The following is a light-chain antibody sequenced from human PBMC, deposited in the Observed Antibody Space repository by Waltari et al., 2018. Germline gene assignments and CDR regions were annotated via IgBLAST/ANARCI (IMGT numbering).Light chain of an antibody. Sequence: IVMTQSPATLSVSPGESATLSCRASQSVSSHLAWYQHKPGQAPRLLLYGASTRATGIAARFSGSGSGTEFTLTISSLQSEDFAVYYCQHYNNRPPITFGQGTRLEIK. CDR1: QSVSSH. CDR3: QHYNNRPPIT. V-gene: IGKV3-15*01. CDR2: GAS. J-gene: IGKJ5*01.